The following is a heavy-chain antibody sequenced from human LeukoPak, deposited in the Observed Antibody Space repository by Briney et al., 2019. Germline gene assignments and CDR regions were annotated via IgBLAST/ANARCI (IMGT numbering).Heavy chain of an antibody. D-gene: IGHD1-14*01. CDR3: TRPSHSYGTDAFDI. J-gene: IGHJ3*02. CDR1: GFTFSGSA. CDR2: IDKKDKGYATAT. V-gene: IGHV3-73*01. Sequence: GGSLRLSCAASGFTFSGSAIHWVRQSSGKGLEWVGQIDKKDKGYATATAYAASVKGRFTISRDDSINTAYLQMNSLKTEDTAVYYCTRPSHSYGTDAFDIWGQGTMVTVSS.